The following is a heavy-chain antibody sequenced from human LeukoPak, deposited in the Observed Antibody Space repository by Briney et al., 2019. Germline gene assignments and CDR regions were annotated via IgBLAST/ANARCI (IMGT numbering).Heavy chain of an antibody. V-gene: IGHV4-4*02. Sequence: PSGTLSLTCAVSGDSISNINWWWSWVRQPPGKGLEWIGEINHSGSTNYNPSLKSRVTISVDTSKNQFSLKLSSVTAADTAVYYCARGVFGPHYDYVWGSYRYVFARVTGFDYWGQGTLVTVSS. CDR3: ARGVFGPHYDYVWGSYRYVFARVTGFDY. D-gene: IGHD3-16*02. J-gene: IGHJ4*02. CDR2: INHSGST. CDR1: GDSISNINW.